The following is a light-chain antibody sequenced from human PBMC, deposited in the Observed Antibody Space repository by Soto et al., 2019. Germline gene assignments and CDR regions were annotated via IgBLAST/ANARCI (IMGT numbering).Light chain of an antibody. CDR3: SSYTSSSKL. CDR1: SSDVGGYNY. J-gene: IGLJ1*01. Sequence: QSALTQPASVSGPPGQSITISCTGTSSDVGGYNYVSWYQQHPGKAPKLMIYEVSNRPSGVSNRFSGSKSGNTASLTISGLQAEDEHDYYCSSYTSSSKLFGTGTKVTVL. CDR2: EVS. V-gene: IGLV2-14*01.